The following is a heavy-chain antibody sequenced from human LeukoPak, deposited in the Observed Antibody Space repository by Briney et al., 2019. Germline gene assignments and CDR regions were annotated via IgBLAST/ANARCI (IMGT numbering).Heavy chain of an antibody. D-gene: IGHD5/OR15-5a*01. CDR2: TYYSGST. CDR1: GGSISSSNYY. J-gene: IGHJ4*02. Sequence: SETLSLTCTVSGGSISSSNYYWGWIRQPPGKGLEWIGSTYYSGSTYYNPSLKSRVTISIDTSKNQFSLRLTSVTAADTAVYFCATLVSTRYYFDYWGQGTLVTVSS. V-gene: IGHV4-39*01. CDR3: ATLVSTRYYFDY.